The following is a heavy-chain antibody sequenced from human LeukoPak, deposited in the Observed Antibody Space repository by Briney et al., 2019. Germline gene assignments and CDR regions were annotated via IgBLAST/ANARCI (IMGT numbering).Heavy chain of an antibody. CDR2: ISYDGSNK. CDR1: GFTFSSYI. Sequence: GGSLRLSCAASGFTFSSYIMNWVRQAPGKGLEWVAVISYDGSNKYYADSVKGRFTISRDNSKNTLYLQMNSLRAEDTAVYYCARVHKSNYGDYSFDAFDIWGQGTMVTVSS. CDR3: ARVHKSNYGDYSFDAFDI. D-gene: IGHD4-17*01. J-gene: IGHJ3*02. V-gene: IGHV3-30*03.